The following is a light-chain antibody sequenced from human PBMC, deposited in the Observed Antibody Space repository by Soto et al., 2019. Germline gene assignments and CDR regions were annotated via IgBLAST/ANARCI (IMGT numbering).Light chain of an antibody. CDR2: KAS. V-gene: IGKV1-5*03. J-gene: IGKJ2*01. CDR3: QQYNSLYT. CDR1: QSISSW. Sequence: DIQMTQSPSTLSASVGDRVTITCRASQSISSWLAWYQQKPGKAPKLLIYKASSLESGVPSRFSGSGSGTVFTLTISSLQPDDFARYYCQQYNSLYTVGQGTKLEVK.